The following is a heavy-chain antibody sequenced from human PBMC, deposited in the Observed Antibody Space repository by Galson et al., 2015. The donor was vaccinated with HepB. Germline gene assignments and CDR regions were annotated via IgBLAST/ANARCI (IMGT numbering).Heavy chain of an antibody. Sequence: SLRLSCAASGFTFSSYWISWVRQAPGQGLEWVANIKQDGGEKYYVDSVKGRFTISRDNAKNSLYLQMNSLRVEDTAVYYCARGSSGSYYYDWFDPWGQGTLVTVSS. V-gene: IGHV3-7*01. CDR2: IKQDGGEK. J-gene: IGHJ5*02. CDR3: ARGSSGSYYYDWFDP. D-gene: IGHD1-26*01. CDR1: GFTFSSYW.